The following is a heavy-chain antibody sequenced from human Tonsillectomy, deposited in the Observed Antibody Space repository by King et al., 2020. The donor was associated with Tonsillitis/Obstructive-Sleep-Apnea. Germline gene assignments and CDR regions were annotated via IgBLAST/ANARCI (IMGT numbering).Heavy chain of an antibody. CDR1: GFTFSYYA. CDR2: ISFDGSNR. V-gene: IGHV3-30*01. D-gene: IGHD2-2*01. J-gene: IGHJ4*02. Sequence: HVQLVESGGGVVQPGRSLRLSCAASGFTFSYYAMYWVRQAPGKGLEWVAVISFDGSNRFYADSVKGRFTISRDNSKYTLYLQMNGLRAEDTAVYYCARSDDIVLVPAAPPDYWGQGTLVTVSS. CDR3: ARSDDIVLVPAAPPDY.